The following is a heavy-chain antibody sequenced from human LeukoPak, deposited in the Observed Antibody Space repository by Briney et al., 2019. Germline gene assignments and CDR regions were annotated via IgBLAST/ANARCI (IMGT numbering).Heavy chain of an antibody. CDR3: ARGWDYGSGTYFDY. V-gene: IGHV3-11*04. J-gene: IGHJ4*02. D-gene: IGHD3-10*01. Sequence: GGSLRLSCAVSGFTFTDYYMSWIRQAPGKGLEWVSYISSSGTIIYYADSVKGRLTISRDNAKNSLYLQMNSLRAEDTALYYCARGWDYGSGTYFDYWGQGTLVTVSS. CDR1: GFTFTDYY. CDR2: ISSSGTII.